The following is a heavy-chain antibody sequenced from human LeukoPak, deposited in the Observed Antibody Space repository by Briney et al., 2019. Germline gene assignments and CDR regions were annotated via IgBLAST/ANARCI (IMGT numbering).Heavy chain of an antibody. CDR3: ATAEQLV. CDR2: LHPEDREV. J-gene: IGHJ4*02. CDR1: GGTLTEIS. Sequence: ASVKVSCRVSGGTLTEISIHWVRQTPGKGLEWMGGLHPEDREVIYAQKFQGRVTMTEDSSTDTAYMDLRSLGSEDTAVYYCATAEQLVWGQGTLVTVSS. V-gene: IGHV1-24*01. D-gene: IGHD6-6*01.